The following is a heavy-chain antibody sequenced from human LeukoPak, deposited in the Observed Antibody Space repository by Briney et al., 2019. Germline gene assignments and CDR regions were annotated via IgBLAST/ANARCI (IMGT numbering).Heavy chain of an antibody. Sequence: SETLSLTCTVSGGSMTSGIYFWSWFRQPAGKRLEWIGRTFVSGNTNYNPSLKSRVTISRDTSKNEFSLKLSSVTAADTAVYYCARGVSQVRGMWFDPWGQGTLVTVSS. CDR1: GGSMTSGIYF. V-gene: IGHV4-61*02. J-gene: IGHJ5*02. D-gene: IGHD3-10*01. CDR3: ARGVSQVRGMWFDP. CDR2: TFVSGNT.